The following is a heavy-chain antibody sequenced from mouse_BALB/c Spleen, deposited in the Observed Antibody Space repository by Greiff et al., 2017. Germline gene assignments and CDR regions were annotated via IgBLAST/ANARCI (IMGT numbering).Heavy chain of an antibody. Sequence: EVQLQQSGPELVKPGASVKISCKASGYSFTGYFMNWVMQSHGKSLEWIGRINPYNGDTFYNQKFKGKATLTVDKSSSTAHMELRSLASEDSAVYYCARSGTTATWFAYWGQGTLVTVSA. CDR1: GYSFTGYF. CDR2: INPYNGDT. CDR3: ARSGTTATWFAY. D-gene: IGHD1-2*01. V-gene: IGHV1-20*02. J-gene: IGHJ3*01.